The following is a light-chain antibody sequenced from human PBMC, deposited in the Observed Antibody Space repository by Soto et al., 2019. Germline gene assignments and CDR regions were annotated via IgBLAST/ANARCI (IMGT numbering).Light chain of an antibody. V-gene: IGLV1-47*02. CDR3: ATWDDRLSGYV. CDR2: TNN. J-gene: IGLJ1*01. CDR1: SSNIGSNY. Sequence: QSALPQPPSASGTPGQRVTISCSGSSSNIGSNYVYWYQQLPGTAPKLLIYTNNQRPSGVPDRFSGSKSGTSASLAISGLRSGDEADYYCATWDDRLSGYVFGTGTKVTVL.